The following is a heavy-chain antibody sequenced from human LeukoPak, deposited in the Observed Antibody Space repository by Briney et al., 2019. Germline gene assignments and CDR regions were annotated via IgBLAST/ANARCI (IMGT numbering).Heavy chain of an antibody. CDR2: MNPNSGNT. J-gene: IGHJ4*02. D-gene: IGHD4-17*01. Sequence: ASVKVSCKASGYTFTSYDINWVRQATGQGLEWMGWMNPNSGNTGYAQKFQGRVTMTRNTSISTAYMELSSLRSEDTAVYYCARDDYGDYKFDYWGQGTLVTVSS. CDR3: ARDDYGDYKFDY. V-gene: IGHV1-8*01. CDR1: GYTFTSYD.